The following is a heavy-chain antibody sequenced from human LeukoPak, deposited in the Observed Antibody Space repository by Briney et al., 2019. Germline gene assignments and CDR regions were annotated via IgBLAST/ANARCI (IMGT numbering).Heavy chain of an antibody. CDR3: AKEGGPYYYGSGSYSAYDY. J-gene: IGHJ4*02. V-gene: IGHV3-23*01. CDR2: ISGSGGGT. CDR1: GFTFSSYA. D-gene: IGHD3-10*01. Sequence: PGASLRLSCAASGFTFSSYAMSWVRQAPGKGLEWVSAISGSGGGTYYADSVKGRFTISRDNSKNTLYLQMNSLRAEDTAVYYCAKEGGPYYYGSGSYSAYDYWGQGTLVTVSS.